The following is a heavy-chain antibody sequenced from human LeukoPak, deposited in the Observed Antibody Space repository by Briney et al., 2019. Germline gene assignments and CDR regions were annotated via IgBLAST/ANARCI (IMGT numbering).Heavy chain of an antibody. J-gene: IGHJ6*03. V-gene: IGHV4-39*02. Sequence: PSETLSLTCTVSGASISSTTYYWGWIRQPPRKGLEWIASIYYSGSTYYNPSLKSRVTISVDTSKNQFSLKLSSVTAADTAVYYCARDQRDIVVVPRLMYYYYMDVWGKGTTVTVSS. CDR3: ARDQRDIVVVPRLMYYYYMDV. CDR1: GASISSTTYY. D-gene: IGHD2-2*01. CDR2: IYYSGST.